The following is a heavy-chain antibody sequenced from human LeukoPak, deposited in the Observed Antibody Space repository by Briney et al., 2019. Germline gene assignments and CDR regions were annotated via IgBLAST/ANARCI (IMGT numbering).Heavy chain of an antibody. J-gene: IGHJ5*02. V-gene: IGHV4-34*01. Sequence: SETLSLTCAVYGGSFSGYYWSWIRQPPGKGPEWIGEINHSGSTNYNPSLKSRVTISVDTSKNQFSLKLSSVTAADTAVYYCARLLWFGGKRWFDPWGQGTLVTVSS. CDR3: ARLLWFGGKRWFDP. CDR2: INHSGST. D-gene: IGHD3-10*01. CDR1: GGSFSGYY.